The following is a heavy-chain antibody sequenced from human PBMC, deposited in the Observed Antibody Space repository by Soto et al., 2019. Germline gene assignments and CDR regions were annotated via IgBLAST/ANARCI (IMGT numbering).Heavy chain of an antibody. CDR3: ARDHYDLWSGLDV. CDR1: GFTFGNHG. V-gene: IGHV3-30-3*01. Sequence: GVSLRLCCAASGFTFGNHGMHGVRQAPGKGLEWLSLISYDGSKKYYADSVRGRFTISRDNSKNTVSLQMISLRAEDTALYYCARDHYDLWSGLDVWGQGTTVTVSS. J-gene: IGHJ6*02. D-gene: IGHD3-3*01. CDR2: ISYDGSKK.